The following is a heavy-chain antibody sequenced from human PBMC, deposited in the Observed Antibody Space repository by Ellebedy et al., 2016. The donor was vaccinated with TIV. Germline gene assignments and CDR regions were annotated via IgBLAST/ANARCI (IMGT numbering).Heavy chain of an antibody. CDR1: GFTFSRYG. J-gene: IGHJ4*02. CDR2: ISYHSSNI. Sequence: GESLKISXAASGFTFSRYGMHWVRQAPGKGLEWLAVISYHSSNIFYADSVRGRFIISRDNSMNTLYLQMNGLRPEDTAVYYCVRAPRGQYYFDYWGQGTLVTVSS. D-gene: IGHD5-12*01. CDR3: VRAPRGQYYFDY. V-gene: IGHV3-30*03.